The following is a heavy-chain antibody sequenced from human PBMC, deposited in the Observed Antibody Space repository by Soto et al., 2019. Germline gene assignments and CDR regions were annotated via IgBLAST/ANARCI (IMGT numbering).Heavy chain of an antibody. CDR3: ARRGPPDF. CDR2: ISSSGGDT. V-gene: IGHV3-11*05. CDR1: GFIFSDYY. Sequence: QVQLVESGGDLVKPGGSLGLSCTASGFIFSDYYMNWIRQAPGKGLEWISNISSSGGDTNYADSVKGRFTISRDNAKNSLYLQMNSLRAEDTAVYYCARRGPPDFWGQGTLVTVSS. J-gene: IGHJ4*02. D-gene: IGHD3-16*01.